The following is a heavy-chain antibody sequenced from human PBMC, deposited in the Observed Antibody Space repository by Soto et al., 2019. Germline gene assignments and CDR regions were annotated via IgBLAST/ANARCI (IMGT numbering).Heavy chain of an antibody. Sequence: PGGSLRLSCAASGFTFSSYWMSWVRQAPGKGLEWVANIKQDGSEKYYVDSVKGRFTTSRDNAKNSLYLQMNSLRAEDTAVYYCARDRYSYYDFWSGSLPYYYYGMDVWGQGTTDTVSS. CDR1: GFTFSSYW. J-gene: IGHJ6*02. CDR3: ARDRYSYYDFWSGSLPYYYYGMDV. CDR2: IKQDGSEK. D-gene: IGHD3-3*01. V-gene: IGHV3-7*01.